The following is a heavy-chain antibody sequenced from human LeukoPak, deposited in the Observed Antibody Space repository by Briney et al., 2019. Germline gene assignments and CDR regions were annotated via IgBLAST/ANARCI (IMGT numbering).Heavy chain of an antibody. V-gene: IGHV4-31*03. CDR3: ARSYYYDSSSYYPPDY. CDR1: GGSISSGGYY. Sequence: SETLSLTCTVSGGSISSGGYYWNWIRQHPGKGLEWIGYIYYSGSTYYNPSLKSRVTISVDTSKNQFSLKLSSVTAADTAVYYCARSYYYDSSSYYPPDYGGQGTLVTVSS. D-gene: IGHD3-22*01. CDR2: IYYSGST. J-gene: IGHJ4*02.